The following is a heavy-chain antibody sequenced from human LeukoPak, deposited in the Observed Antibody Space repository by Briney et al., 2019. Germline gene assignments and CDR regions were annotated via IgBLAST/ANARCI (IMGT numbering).Heavy chain of an antibody. J-gene: IGHJ3*02. D-gene: IGHD2-2*01. CDR2: IYYSGST. CDR3: ARVSRYCSSTSCYALEAFDI. V-gene: IGHV4-59*01. Sequence: SETLSLTCTVSGSSISSYYWSWIRQPPGKGLEWIGYIYYSGSTNYNPSLKSRVTISVDTSKNQFSLKLSSVTAADTAVHYCARVSRYCSSTSCYALEAFDIWGQGTMVTVSS. CDR1: GSSISSYY.